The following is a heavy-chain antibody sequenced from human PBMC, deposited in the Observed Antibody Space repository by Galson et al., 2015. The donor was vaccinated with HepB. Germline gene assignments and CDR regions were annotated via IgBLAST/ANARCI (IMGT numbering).Heavy chain of an antibody. CDR1: GFTFSSYS. D-gene: IGHD1-26*01. Sequence: SLRLSCAASGFTFSSYSMNWVRQAPGKGLEWVSSISSSSSYIYYADSVKGRFTISRDNAKNSLYLQMNSLRAEDTAVYYCAGPGGGSYCLRDPCWYFDLWGRGTLVTVSS. CDR2: ISSSSSYI. J-gene: IGHJ2*01. CDR3: AGPGGGSYCLRDPCWYFDL. V-gene: IGHV3-21*01.